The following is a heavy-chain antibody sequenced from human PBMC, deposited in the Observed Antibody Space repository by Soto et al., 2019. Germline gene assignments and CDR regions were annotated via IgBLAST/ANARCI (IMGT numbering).Heavy chain of an antibody. D-gene: IGHD3-22*01. CDR1: GNTFPYVY. V-gene: IGHV1-45*02. CDR2: ITPFNGNT. Sequence: SVKVSCQGSGNTFPYVYLNLVRQAPGQALEWMGWITPFNGNTKYAQKFQDRVTFTGDTSLNTAYMELSSLRSDDTAMFYCASGRYDASGYFDYWGQGTLVTVSS. J-gene: IGHJ4*02. CDR3: ASGRYDASGYFDY.